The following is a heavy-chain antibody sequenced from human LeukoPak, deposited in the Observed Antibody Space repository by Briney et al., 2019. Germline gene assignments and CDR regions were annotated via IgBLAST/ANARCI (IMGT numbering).Heavy chain of an antibody. Sequence: GGSLRLSCAASGFTVSSNYMSWVRQAPGKGLEWVSIIYSGGATFYAESVKDRFTISRDNSKNTLYLQMNSLRAEDTAVYYCASEYSSSWYERYFQHWGQGTLVTVSS. CDR1: GFTVSSNY. CDR3: ASEYSSSWYERYFQH. D-gene: IGHD6-13*01. J-gene: IGHJ1*01. CDR2: IYSGGAT. V-gene: IGHV3-66*01.